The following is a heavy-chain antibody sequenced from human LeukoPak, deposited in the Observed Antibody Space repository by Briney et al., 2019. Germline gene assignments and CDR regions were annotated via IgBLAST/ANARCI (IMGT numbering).Heavy chain of an antibody. CDR3: ARAHNWKYGTFDY. CDR1: GFIFSDHY. D-gene: IGHD1-7*01. J-gene: IGHJ4*02. CDR2: ISSSSSYI. V-gene: IGHV3-21*01. Sequence: GGSLRLSCVASGFIFSDHYMDWVRQAPGKGLEWVSCISSSSSYIYYADSVKGRFTISRDNAKNSLYLQMNSLRVEDTAVYYCARAHNWKYGTFDYWGQGTLVTVSS.